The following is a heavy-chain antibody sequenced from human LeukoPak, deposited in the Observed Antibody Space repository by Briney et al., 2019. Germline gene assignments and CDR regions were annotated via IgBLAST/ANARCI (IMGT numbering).Heavy chain of an antibody. V-gene: IGHV3-74*01. CDR1: GFTFSSYW. CDR3: ARGLGYSSGWLDY. Sequence: GGSLILSCAASGFTFSSYWMHWVRQAPGKGLVWVSRINSDGSSTSYADSVKGRFTISRDNAKNTLYLQMNSLRAEDTAVYYCARGLGYSSGWLDYWGQGTLVTVSS. CDR2: INSDGSST. D-gene: IGHD6-19*01. J-gene: IGHJ4*02.